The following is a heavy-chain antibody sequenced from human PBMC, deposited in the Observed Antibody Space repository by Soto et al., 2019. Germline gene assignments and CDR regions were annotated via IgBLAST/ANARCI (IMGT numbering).Heavy chain of an antibody. CDR2: ITGRGDDT. Sequence: EVQLLESGGGLVQPGGSLRLSCAASGFTFASYTLSWVRQAPGKGLEWVSGITGRGDDTFYADSVKGRITVSRDNSKNTLFLQMDSLRAEDTAVYYCARGDDYNDLRAFDIWGRGTMVAVS. CDR3: ARGDDYNDLRAFDI. J-gene: IGHJ3*02. CDR1: GFTFASYT. V-gene: IGHV3-23*01. D-gene: IGHD4-4*01.